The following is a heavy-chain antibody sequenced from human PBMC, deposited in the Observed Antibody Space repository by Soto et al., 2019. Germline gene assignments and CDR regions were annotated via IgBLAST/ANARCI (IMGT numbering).Heavy chain of an antibody. Sequence: QVQLVQSGAEVKKPGASVKVSCKASGYTFTSYGISWVRQAPGQGLEWMGWISAYNGNTNYAQKLQGRVTMTTDTATSTAYMERRSLRSDDTAVYYCARRGMVRGVIITGWFDPWGQGTLVTVSS. J-gene: IGHJ5*02. V-gene: IGHV1-18*04. CDR3: ARRGMVRGVIITGWFDP. CDR1: GYTFTSYG. D-gene: IGHD3-10*01. CDR2: ISAYNGNT.